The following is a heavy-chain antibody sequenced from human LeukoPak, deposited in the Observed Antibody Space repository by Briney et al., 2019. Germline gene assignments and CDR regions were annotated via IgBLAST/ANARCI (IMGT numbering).Heavy chain of an antibody. D-gene: IGHD3-22*01. Sequence: PSETLSLTCTVSGGSISSGDYYWSWIRQPPGKGLEWIGYIYYSGSTYYNPSLKSRVTISVDTSKNQFSLKLSSVTAADTAVYYCAGSSDYYDSSGPMHAFDIWGQGTMVTVSS. CDR3: AGSSDYYDSSGPMHAFDI. CDR2: IYYSGST. CDR1: GGSISSGDYY. J-gene: IGHJ3*02. V-gene: IGHV4-30-4*01.